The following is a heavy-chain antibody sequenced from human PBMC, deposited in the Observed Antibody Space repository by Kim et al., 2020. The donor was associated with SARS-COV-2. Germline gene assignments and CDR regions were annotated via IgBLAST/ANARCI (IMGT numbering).Heavy chain of an antibody. CDR2: VTSGGRT. D-gene: IGHD3-9*01. J-gene: IGHJ4*02. Sequence: GSLSLTCTVSGGSISNYYWGWIRQPPEKGLEFVGYVTSGGRTSYCPSLQSRVTISSDTSNNQFSLKLTSVTAADTAVYYCARAEDWRTFDYWGQGARV. V-gene: IGHV4-59*13. CDR3: ARAEDWRTFDY. CDR1: GGSISNYY.